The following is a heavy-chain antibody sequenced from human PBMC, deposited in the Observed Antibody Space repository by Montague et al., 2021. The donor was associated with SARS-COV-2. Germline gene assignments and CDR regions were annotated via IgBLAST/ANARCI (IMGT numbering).Heavy chain of an antibody. CDR1: RDSISSHNYF. CDR2: VDYSGLT. CDR3: AKDGEALAWGTFDI. J-gene: IGHJ3*02. V-gene: IGHV4-39*07. D-gene: IGHD3-10*01. Sequence: SETLSLTCTVSRDSISSHNYFWAWIRQSPGKELEWIGSVDYSGLTFYNPSLESRVTISVDTSKKQFSLKVNSVTAADTAVYYCAKDGEALAWGTFDIWGQGTMVTVSS.